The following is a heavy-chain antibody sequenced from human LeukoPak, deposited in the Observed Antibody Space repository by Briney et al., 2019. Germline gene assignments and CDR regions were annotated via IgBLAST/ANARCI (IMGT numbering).Heavy chain of an antibody. V-gene: IGHV7-4-1*02. J-gene: IGHJ5*02. CDR2: INTNTGNP. CDR1: GYTLTSYA. Sequence: ASVKVSCKASGYTLTSYAMNWVRQAPGQGLEWMGGINTNTGNPTYAQAFTGRFVFSLDTSVSTAYLQISSLKAEDTAVYYCARAPHPILSRFAPWGQGTLVTVSS. D-gene: IGHD2/OR15-2a*01. CDR3: ARAPHPILSRFAP.